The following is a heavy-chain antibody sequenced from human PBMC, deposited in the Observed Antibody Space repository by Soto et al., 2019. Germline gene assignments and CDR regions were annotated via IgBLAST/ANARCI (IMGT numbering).Heavy chain of an antibody. Sequence: SSETLSLTCAVSGGSISSSNWWSWVRQPPGKGLEWIGEIYHSGSTNYNPSLKSRVTISVDKSKNQFSLKLSSVTAADTAVYYCARAGGVAGTGKGFDYWGQGTLVTVSS. CDR2: IYHSGST. D-gene: IGHD6-19*01. CDR3: ARAGGVAGTGKGFDY. V-gene: IGHV4-4*02. J-gene: IGHJ4*02. CDR1: GGSISSSNW.